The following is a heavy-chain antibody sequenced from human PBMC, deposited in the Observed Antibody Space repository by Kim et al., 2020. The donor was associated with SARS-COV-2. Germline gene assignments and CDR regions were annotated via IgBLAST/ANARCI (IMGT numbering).Heavy chain of an antibody. Sequence: GGSLRLSCAASGFTFSSYAMSWVRQAPGKGLEWVSAISGSGGSTYYADSVKGRFTISRDNSKNTLYLQMNSLRAEDTAVYYCARVTASFLYDFWGGYFDYWGQGTLVTVSS. CDR2: ISGSGGST. V-gene: IGHV3-23*01. J-gene: IGHJ4*02. CDR3: ARVTASFLYDFWGGYFDY. D-gene: IGHD3-3*01. CDR1: GFTFSSYA.